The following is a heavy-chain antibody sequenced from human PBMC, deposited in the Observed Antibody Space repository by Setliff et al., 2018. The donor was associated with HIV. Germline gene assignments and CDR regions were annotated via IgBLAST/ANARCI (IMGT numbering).Heavy chain of an antibody. D-gene: IGHD2-15*01. V-gene: IGHV1-8*01. CDR1: GYTFTSND. J-gene: IGHJ3*02. CDR3: AIRREVVVATTRRGLDI. CDR2: MNPNSGNT. Sequence: SVKVSCKASGYTFTSNDINWVRQATGQGLEWMGWMNPNSGNTGYAQRFQGRLTMTRNTSISTAYMELNSLMSEDTAVYFCAIRREVVVATTRRGLDIWGQGTMVTVSS.